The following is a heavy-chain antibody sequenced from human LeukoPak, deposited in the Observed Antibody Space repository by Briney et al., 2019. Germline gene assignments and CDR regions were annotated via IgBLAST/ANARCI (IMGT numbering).Heavy chain of an antibody. Sequence: ASVKVSCKASGYTFTTYGISWVRQAPGQGLEWMGWISAYNGNTNYAQKLQGRVTMTTDTSTSTAYMELRSLRSDDTAVYYCARDSPIYYESGGYDAGHYWGQGTLVTVSS. D-gene: IGHD3-22*01. CDR3: ARDSPIYYESGGYDAGHY. V-gene: IGHV1-18*01. CDR2: ISAYNGNT. J-gene: IGHJ4*02. CDR1: GYTFTTYG.